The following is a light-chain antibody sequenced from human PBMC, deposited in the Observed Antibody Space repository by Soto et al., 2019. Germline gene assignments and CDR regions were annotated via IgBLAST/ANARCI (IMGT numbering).Light chain of an antibody. J-gene: IGKJ1*01. CDR2: GAS. CDR1: QSVSSSY. Sequence: EIVLTQSPGTLPLSPGERATLSCRASQSVSSSYLVWYQQKPGQAPRLLIYGASSRATGIPDRFSGSGSGTDFTLTISRLEPEDFAVYYCQQYGSSPLTFGQGTKVEIK. V-gene: IGKV3-20*01. CDR3: QQYGSSPLT.